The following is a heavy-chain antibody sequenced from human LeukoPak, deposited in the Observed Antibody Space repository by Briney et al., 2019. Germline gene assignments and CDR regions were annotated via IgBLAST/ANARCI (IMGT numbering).Heavy chain of an antibody. Sequence: ASVKVSFKVSGYTLTELSMHWVRQAPGKGLEWMGGFDPEDGETIYAQKFQGRVTMTEDTSTDTAYMELSSLRSEDTAVYYCATASQLVHYYYGMDVWGQGTTVTVSS. V-gene: IGHV1-24*01. CDR3: ATASQLVHYYYGMDV. CDR2: FDPEDGET. J-gene: IGHJ6*02. CDR1: GYTLTELS. D-gene: IGHD6-13*01.